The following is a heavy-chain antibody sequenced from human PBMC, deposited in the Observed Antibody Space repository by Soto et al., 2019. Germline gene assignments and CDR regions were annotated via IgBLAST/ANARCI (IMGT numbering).Heavy chain of an antibody. CDR1: GGSFSGYY. CDR2: INHSGST. V-gene: IGHV4-34*01. CDR3: AYSSGWYWAWVIDY. J-gene: IGHJ4*02. D-gene: IGHD6-19*01. Sequence: SETLSLTCAVYGGSFSGYYWSWIRQPPGKGLEWIGEINHSGSTNYNPSLKSRVTISVDTSKNQFSLKLSSVTAADTAVYYCAYSSGWYWAWVIDYWGQGTLVTVSS.